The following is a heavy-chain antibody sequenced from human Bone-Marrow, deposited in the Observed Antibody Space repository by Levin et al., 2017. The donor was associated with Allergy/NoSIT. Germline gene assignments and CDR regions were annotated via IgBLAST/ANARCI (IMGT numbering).Heavy chain of an antibody. D-gene: IGHD2-2*01. CDR3: TRMGPVVGGPKGCPY. Sequence: WASVKVSCRASGYTFTGYYVHWVRQAPGQGLEWMGNINPNSGGTNYAQKFQGRVTVTRDTSISTAYMELTRLTSDDTAVYYCTRMGPVVGGPKGCPYWGQGTLVTVSS. V-gene: IGHV1-2*02. CDR2: INPNSGGT. CDR1: GYTFTGYY. J-gene: IGHJ4*02.